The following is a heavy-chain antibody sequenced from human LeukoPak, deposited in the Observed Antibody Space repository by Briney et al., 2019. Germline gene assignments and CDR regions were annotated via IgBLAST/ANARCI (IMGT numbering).Heavy chain of an antibody. CDR1: GFTFSSYG. D-gene: IGHD3-22*01. Sequence: GGSLRLSCAASGFTFSSYGMHWVRQAPGKGLEWVAFIRYDGSNKYYADSVKGRFTISRDNAKNSLSLQVNSLSAEDTAVYYCARSRSGYYEDYWGQGTLVTVSS. CDR3: ARSRSGYYEDY. J-gene: IGHJ4*02. CDR2: IRYDGSNK. V-gene: IGHV3-33*08.